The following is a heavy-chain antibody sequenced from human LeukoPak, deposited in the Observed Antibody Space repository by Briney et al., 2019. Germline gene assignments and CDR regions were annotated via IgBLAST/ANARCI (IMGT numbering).Heavy chain of an antibody. J-gene: IGHJ3*02. Sequence: SETLSLTCTVSGGSISSSNYYWGWIRQSPGMGLDWIGSISHTGSTYHNPSLKSRVTISVDTSKNQFSLRLTSVTAADTAVYYCARDSVDIVAMGAFDIWGQGTMVTVSS. CDR1: GGSISSSNYY. D-gene: IGHD5-12*01. CDR3: ARDSVDIVAMGAFDI. CDR2: ISHTGST. V-gene: IGHV4-39*02.